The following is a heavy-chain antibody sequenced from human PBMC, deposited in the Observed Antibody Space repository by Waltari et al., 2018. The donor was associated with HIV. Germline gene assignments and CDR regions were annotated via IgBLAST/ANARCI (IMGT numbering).Heavy chain of an antibody. CDR2: NNSDGSST. V-gene: IGHV3-74*01. CDR3: EATPRATVTMWFDP. D-gene: IGHD4-17*01. Sequence: EVQLVESGGGLVQPGGSLRLSCAASGFTFSSYWMHWVRQAPGKGLVWVSRNNSDGSSTSYADSVKGRFTISRDNAKNTLYLQMNSLRAEDTAVYYCEATPRATVTMWFDPWGQGTLVTVSS. J-gene: IGHJ5*02. CDR1: GFTFSSYW.